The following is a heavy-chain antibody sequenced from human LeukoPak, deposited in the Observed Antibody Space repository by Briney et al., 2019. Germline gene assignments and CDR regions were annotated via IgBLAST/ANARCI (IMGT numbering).Heavy chain of an antibody. CDR3: AKDSAGLDYYFDY. D-gene: IGHD1-14*01. J-gene: IGHJ4*02. V-gene: IGHV3-30*18. CDR1: GFTFNNYA. Sequence: GGSLRLSCAASGFTFNNYAMHWVRQAPGKGLEWVAVISYDGSRKYHADSVKGRFTISRDNSKNTLYLQMNSLRAEDTALYYCAKDSAGLDYYFDYWGQGTLVTVSS. CDR2: ISYDGSRK.